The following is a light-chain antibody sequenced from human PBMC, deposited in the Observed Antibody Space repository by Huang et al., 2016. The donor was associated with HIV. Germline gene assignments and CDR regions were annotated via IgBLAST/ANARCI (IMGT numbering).Light chain of an antibody. CDR2: GAS. V-gene: IGKV3-20*01. CDR1: QSVSSSY. Sequence: ELVLSQSPGTLFLSPGERATISSRASQSVSSSYLAWYQQKPGQAPRLVIHGASSRAMGIPDRFSGSGSGTDFTLTISRLDPEYFAVYYCQQYGTSPQTFGQGTKVEIK. CDR3: QQYGTSPQT. J-gene: IGKJ1*01.